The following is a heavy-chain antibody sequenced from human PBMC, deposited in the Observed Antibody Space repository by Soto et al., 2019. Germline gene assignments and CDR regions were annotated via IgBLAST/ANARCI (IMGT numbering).Heavy chain of an antibody. V-gene: IGHV1-69*13. CDR3: ARVVEGPLDV. Sequence: ASVKVSCKASGGTFSSYAISWVRQAPGQGLEWMGGIIPIFGTANYAQKFQGRVTITADESTSTAYMELSSLRSEDTAVYYCARVVEGPLDVWGQGTTVTVSS. D-gene: IGHD2-21*01. CDR2: IIPIFGTA. CDR1: GGTFSSYA. J-gene: IGHJ6*02.